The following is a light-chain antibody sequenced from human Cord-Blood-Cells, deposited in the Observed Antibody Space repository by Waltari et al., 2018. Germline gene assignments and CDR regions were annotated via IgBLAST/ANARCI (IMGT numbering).Light chain of an antibody. J-gene: IGKJ4*01. V-gene: IGKV1-39*01. Sequence: DIQMTQTPSSLSASVGDRVSITCRASQSISSYLNWYPQKPGKAPKLLIYAASSLQSGVPSRFSGSGSGTDFTLTISSLQPEDFATYYCQQSYITPLTFGGGTKVEIK. CDR3: QQSYITPLT. CDR2: AAS. CDR1: QSISSY.